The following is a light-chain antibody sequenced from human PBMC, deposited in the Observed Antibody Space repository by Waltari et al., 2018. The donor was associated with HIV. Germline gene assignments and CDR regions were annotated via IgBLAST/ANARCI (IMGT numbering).Light chain of an antibody. CDR1: SANSGHNH. J-gene: IGLJ2*01. Sequence: QSVLTQPPSVSAAPGPKVTISCSGTSANSGHNHVSWYQQIPGTAPRLVIYDTNDRPSGIPDRFSGSKSGTSATLGITGPQTGDEADYYCGTWDSSLSAVVFGGGTKLTVL. CDR3: GTWDSSLSAVV. CDR2: DTN. V-gene: IGLV1-51*01.